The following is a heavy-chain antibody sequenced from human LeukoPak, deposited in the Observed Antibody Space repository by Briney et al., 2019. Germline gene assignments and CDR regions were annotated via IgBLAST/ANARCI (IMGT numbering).Heavy chain of an antibody. D-gene: IGHD2-15*01. V-gene: IGHV4-39*07. Sequence: SETLSLTCTVSGGSISSSSYYWGWIRQPPGKGLEWIGSIYYSGSTCYNPSLKSRVTISVDTSKNQFSLKLSSVTAADTAVYYCARDFQVVVVAATPGEQQDYNWFDPWGQGTLVTVSS. CDR2: IYYSGST. CDR3: ARDFQVVVVAATPGEQQDYNWFDP. CDR1: GGSISSSSYY. J-gene: IGHJ5*02.